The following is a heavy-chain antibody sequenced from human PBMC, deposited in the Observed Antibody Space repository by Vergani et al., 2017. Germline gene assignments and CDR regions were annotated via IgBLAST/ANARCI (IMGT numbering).Heavy chain of an antibody. CDR1: GFTFSSYA. Sequence: QVQLVESGGGVVQPGRSLRLSCAASGFTFSSYAMHWVRQAPGKGLEWVAVISYDGRNKYYADSVKGRFTISRDNSKNKLYLQMNSLRAEDTAVYYCARDELGYCSSTSCYAGPLAVWGQGTTVTVSS. V-gene: IGHV3-30*04. J-gene: IGHJ6*02. D-gene: IGHD2-2*01. CDR2: ISYDGRNK. CDR3: ARDELGYCSSTSCYAGPLAV.